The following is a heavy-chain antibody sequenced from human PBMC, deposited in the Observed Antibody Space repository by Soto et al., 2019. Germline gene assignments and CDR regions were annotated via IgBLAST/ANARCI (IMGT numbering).Heavy chain of an antibody. CDR1: GSNFSSYG. J-gene: IGHJ4*02. V-gene: IGHV3-30*18. CDR2: ISYDGGNK. CDR3: AKDGAYSSSWYMDY. D-gene: IGHD6-13*01. Sequence: GVSLRLYFAASGSNFSSYGMHWFRQSPGKGLEWVAVISYDGGNKYYADSVKGRFTISRDNSKNTLYLQMNSLRAEDTAVYYCAKDGAYSSSWYMDYWGQGTLVTVSS.